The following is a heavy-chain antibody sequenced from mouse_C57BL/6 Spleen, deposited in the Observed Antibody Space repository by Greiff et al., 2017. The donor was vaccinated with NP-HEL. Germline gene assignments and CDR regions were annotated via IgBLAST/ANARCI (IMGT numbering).Heavy chain of an antibody. Sequence: EVQLQQSGPGLVKPSQSLSLTCSVTGYSITSGYYWNWIRQFPGNKLEWMGYISYDGSNNYNPSLKNRISITRDTSKNQFFLKLNSVTTEDTATYYCARGTLYFDYWGQGTTLTVSS. CDR3: ARGTLYFDY. V-gene: IGHV3-6*01. J-gene: IGHJ2*01. CDR2: ISYDGSN. CDR1: GYSITSGYY.